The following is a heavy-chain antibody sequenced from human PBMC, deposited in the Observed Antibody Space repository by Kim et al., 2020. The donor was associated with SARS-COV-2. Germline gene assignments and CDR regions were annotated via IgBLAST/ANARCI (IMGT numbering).Heavy chain of an antibody. D-gene: IGHD5-12*01. J-gene: IGHJ6*02. Sequence: KSRVTISVDTSKNQFSLKLSSVTAADTAVYYCARIVATLEVAYYYGMDVWGQGTTVTVSS. V-gene: IGHV4-34*01. CDR3: ARIVATLEVAYYYGMDV.